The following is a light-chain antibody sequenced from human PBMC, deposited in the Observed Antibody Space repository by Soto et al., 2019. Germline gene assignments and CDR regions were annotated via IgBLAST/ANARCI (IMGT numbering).Light chain of an antibody. J-gene: IGKJ2*01. CDR3: QQYVNLPLT. CDR2: DAT. Sequence: PSPASLSASVGDRVTITCQASEDITNYLNWYQHKPRKTAKPLIYDATSFETGVPLRFTGRGSGTNFNFTIIGLQLEDIASYYGQQYVNLPLTFSQGTKLDSK. V-gene: IGKV1-33*01. CDR1: EDITNY.